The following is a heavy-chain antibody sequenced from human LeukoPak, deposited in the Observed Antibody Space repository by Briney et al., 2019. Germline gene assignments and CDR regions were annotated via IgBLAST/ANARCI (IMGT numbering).Heavy chain of an antibody. CDR1: GFNFDDYT. Sequence: GGSLRLSCAASGFNFDDYTMSWVRQAPGKGLEWVSGINWNGGNTGYVDSVKGRFTISRDNAKNSLYLQMNSLRAEDTAVYYCARDQGPDAFDIWGQGTMVSVSS. J-gene: IGHJ3*02. CDR2: INWNGGNT. V-gene: IGHV3-20*04. CDR3: ARDQGPDAFDI.